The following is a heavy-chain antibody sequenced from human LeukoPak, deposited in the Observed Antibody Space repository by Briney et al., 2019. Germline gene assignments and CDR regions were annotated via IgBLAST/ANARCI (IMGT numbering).Heavy chain of an antibody. V-gene: IGHV1-18*01. CDR2: ISAYNGNT. D-gene: IGHD1-26*01. CDR1: GYTFTSYG. CDR3: ARDALVGATAWYGMDV. Sequence: GASVKVSCKASGYTFTSYGISWVRQAPGQGLEWMGWISAYNGNTNYAQELQGRVTMTTDTSTSTAYMELRSLRSDDTAVYYCARDALVGATAWYGMDVWGQGTTVTVSS. J-gene: IGHJ6*02.